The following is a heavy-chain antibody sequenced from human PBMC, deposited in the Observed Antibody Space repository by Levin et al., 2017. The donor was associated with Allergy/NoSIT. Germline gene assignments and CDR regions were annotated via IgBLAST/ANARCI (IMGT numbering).Heavy chain of an antibody. CDR3: ARVSGTAMATRYFDY. CDR1: GGSISSYY. V-gene: IGHV4-59*01. Sequence: SQTLSLTCTVSGGSISSYYWSWIRQPPGKGLEWIGYIYYSGSTNYNPSLKSRVTISVDTSKNQFSLKLSSVTAADTAVYYCARVSGTAMATRYFDYWGQGTLVTVSS. D-gene: IGHD5-18*01. J-gene: IGHJ4*02. CDR2: IYYSGST.